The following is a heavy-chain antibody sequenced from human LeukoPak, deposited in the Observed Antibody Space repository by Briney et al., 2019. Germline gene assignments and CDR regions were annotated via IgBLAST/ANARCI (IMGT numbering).Heavy chain of an antibody. CDR2: IKQDGSQK. D-gene: IGHD1-1*01. Sequence: GGSLRLSCTASRFTFSSYWMNWVRQAPGEGLEWVANIKQDGSQKYYVDSVKGRFTISRDNAKNSLYLQMNSLRAEDTAVYYCARDVSGTGGKDYWGQGTLVTVSS. V-gene: IGHV3-7*01. J-gene: IGHJ4*02. CDR3: ARDVSGTGGKDY. CDR1: RFTFSSYW.